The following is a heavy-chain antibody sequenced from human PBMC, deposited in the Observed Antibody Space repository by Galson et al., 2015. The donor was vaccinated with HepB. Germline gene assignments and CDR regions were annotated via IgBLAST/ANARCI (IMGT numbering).Heavy chain of an antibody. CDR1: GFTFSSYS. J-gene: IGHJ3*02. D-gene: IGHD3-22*01. V-gene: IGHV3-48*01. CDR2: ISSSSSTI. CDR3: ARYPYYYDSSGPSDAFDI. Sequence: SLRLSCAASGFTFSSYSMNWVRQAPGKGLEWVSYISSSSSTIYYADSVKGRFTISRDNAKNSLYLQMNSLRAEDTAVYYCARYPYYYDSSGPSDAFDIWGQGTMVTVSS.